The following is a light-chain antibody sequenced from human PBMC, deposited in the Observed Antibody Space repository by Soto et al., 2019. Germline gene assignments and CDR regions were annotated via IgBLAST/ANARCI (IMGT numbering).Light chain of an antibody. CDR3: QQYHSYSGT. V-gene: IGKV1-5*03. Sequence: DIHLTLSPSTLSASVRDRVGITCRASQTIDSWLAWYQQRPGKPPNLLIYKASTLASGVPSRFSGSGSGTEFTLTINSLQPDDFASYYCQQYHSYSGTFGQGTKVDI. CDR2: KAS. J-gene: IGKJ1*01. CDR1: QTIDSW.